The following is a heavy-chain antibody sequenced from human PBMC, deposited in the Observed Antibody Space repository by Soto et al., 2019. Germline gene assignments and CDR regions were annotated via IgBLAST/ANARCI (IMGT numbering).Heavy chain of an antibody. Sequence: QVQLVESGGGVVQPGRSLRLSCAASGFTFSTYAMHWVRQAPGKRLEWVAVTSYDGSNQYYADSVKGRFTISRDNSQNTLYLQMNSLRPEDTALYYCARAESGYSGSYSLDYWGQGTLVTVSS. CDR3: ARAESGYSGSYSLDY. D-gene: IGHD1-26*01. J-gene: IGHJ4*02. CDR2: TSYDGSNQ. V-gene: IGHV3-30-3*01. CDR1: GFTFSTYA.